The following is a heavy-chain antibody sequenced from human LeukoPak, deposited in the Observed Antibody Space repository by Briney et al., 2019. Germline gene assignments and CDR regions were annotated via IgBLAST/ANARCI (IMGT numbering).Heavy chain of an antibody. V-gene: IGHV4-38-2*01. CDR3: ARFLSLGGPDY. D-gene: IGHD3-16*01. CDR2: IYRSGST. J-gene: IGHJ4*02. CDR1: SYSFSSGYY. Sequence: SETLSLTCAVSSYSFSSGYYWGWIRQPPGKGLEWIGTIYRSGSTYYNPSLKSRVTISVDTSKNQFPLKLSSVTAADTAVYYCARFLSLGGPDYWGQGTLVTLSS.